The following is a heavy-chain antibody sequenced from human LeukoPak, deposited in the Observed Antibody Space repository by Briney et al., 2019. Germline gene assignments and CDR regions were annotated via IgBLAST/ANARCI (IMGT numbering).Heavy chain of an antibody. J-gene: IGHJ6*02. V-gene: IGHV3-23*01. Sequence: GGSLRLSCAASGFTFSSYAMSWVRQAPGKGLEWVSAISGSGGSTYYADSVKGRFTISRDNSKNTLYLQMNSLRAEDTAVYYCARDGSTYCSSTSCYSGYYYYGMDVWGQGTTVTVSS. CDR2: ISGSGGST. CDR3: ARDGSTYCSSTSCYSGYYYYGMDV. D-gene: IGHD2-2*01. CDR1: GFTFSSYA.